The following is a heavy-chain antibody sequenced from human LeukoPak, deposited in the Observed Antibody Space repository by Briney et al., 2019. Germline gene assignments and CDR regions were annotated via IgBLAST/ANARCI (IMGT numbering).Heavy chain of an antibody. D-gene: IGHD3-3*01. CDR3: ARVGAATSYYFDY. V-gene: IGHV3-21*01. J-gene: IGHJ4*02. Sequence: GGSLRLSCAASGFTFSSYSMNWVRQAPGKGLEWVSSISSSSSYIYYADSVKGRFTISRDNAKNSLYLQMNSLRVEDTAVYYCARVGAATSYYFDYWGQGTLVTVSS. CDR1: GFTFSSYS. CDR2: ISSSSSYI.